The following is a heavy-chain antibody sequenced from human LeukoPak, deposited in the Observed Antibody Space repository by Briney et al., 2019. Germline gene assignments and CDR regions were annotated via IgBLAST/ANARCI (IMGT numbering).Heavy chain of an antibody. CDR1: GFTFSSYA. CDR2: ISGSGGST. CDR3: ARGDNVLRFLEVDAFDI. J-gene: IGHJ3*02. D-gene: IGHD3-3*01. V-gene: IGHV3-23*01. Sequence: GGSLRLSCAASGFTFSSYAMSWVRQAPGKGLEWVSAISGSGGSTYYADSVKGRLTISRDNSKNTLYLQMNSLRAEDTAVYYCARGDNVLRFLEVDAFDIWGQGTMVTVCS.